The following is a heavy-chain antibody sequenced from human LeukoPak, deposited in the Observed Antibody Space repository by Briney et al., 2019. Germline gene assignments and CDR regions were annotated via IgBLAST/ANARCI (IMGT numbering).Heavy chain of an antibody. Sequence: ASVKVSCKASGYTFTGYYMHWVRQAPGQGLEWMGWISAYNGNTNYAQKLRGRVTMTTDTSTSTAYMELRSLRSDDTAVYYCARDRDSSSDTDFQHWGQGTLVTVSS. CDR3: ARDRDSSSDTDFQH. J-gene: IGHJ1*01. V-gene: IGHV1-18*04. D-gene: IGHD6-13*01. CDR1: GYTFTGYY. CDR2: ISAYNGNT.